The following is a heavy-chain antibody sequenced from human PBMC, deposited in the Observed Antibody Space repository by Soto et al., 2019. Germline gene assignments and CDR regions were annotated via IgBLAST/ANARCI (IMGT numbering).Heavy chain of an antibody. CDR1: GFTFSSYA. J-gene: IGHJ4*02. V-gene: IGHV3-23*01. D-gene: IGHD3-3*01. Sequence: GGSLRLSCAASGFTFSSYAMSWVRQAPGKGLEWVSAISGSGGSTYYADSVKGRFTISRDNSKNTLYLQMNSLRAEDTAVYYCAKNGGRYYDFWSGYYLIDYWGQGTLVTVS. CDR3: AKNGGRYYDFWSGYYLIDY. CDR2: ISGSGGST.